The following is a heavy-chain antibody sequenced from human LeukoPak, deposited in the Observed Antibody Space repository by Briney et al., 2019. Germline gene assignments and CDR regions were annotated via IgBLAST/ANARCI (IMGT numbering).Heavy chain of an antibody. CDR1: GFTFSSYA. CDR2: ISYDGSNK. V-gene: IGHV3-30-3*01. Sequence: GGSLRVSCAASGFTFSSYAMHWVRQAPGKGLEWVAVISYDGSNKYYADSVKGRFTISRDNSKNTLYLQMNSLRAEDTAVYYCARDHRLQLLLQYYYYYYGMDVWGQGTTVTVSS. CDR3: ARDHRLQLLLQYYYYYYGMDV. J-gene: IGHJ6*02. D-gene: IGHD5-24*01.